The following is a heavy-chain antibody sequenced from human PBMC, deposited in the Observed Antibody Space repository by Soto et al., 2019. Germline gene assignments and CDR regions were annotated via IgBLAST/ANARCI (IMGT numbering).Heavy chain of an antibody. Sequence: QVQLQESGPGLVKPSETLSLTCTVSGGSISSYYWSWIRQPPGKGLEWIGYIYYSGSTNDNPSLKSRVTISVDTSKNQFSLKLSSVTAADTAVYYCARRYGRYFDYWGQGTLVTVSS. J-gene: IGHJ4*02. V-gene: IGHV4-59*08. CDR1: GGSISSYY. CDR3: ARRYGRYFDY. D-gene: IGHD4-17*01. CDR2: IYYSGST.